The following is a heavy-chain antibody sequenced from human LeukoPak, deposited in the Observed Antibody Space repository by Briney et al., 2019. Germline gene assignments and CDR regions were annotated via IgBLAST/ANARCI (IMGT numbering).Heavy chain of an antibody. CDR2: IYDRGPA. CDR3: ARSRQASGLFSS. CDR1: GYAITSGGFS. D-gene: IGHD3-10*01. Sequence: SQTLSLTCTVSGYAITSGGFSWNWIRQPPGKGLEWIGCIYDRGPAHYNPSLKSRFTISVDRPKNQFFLNVTSLTAADTAVYYCARSRQASGLFSSWGQGTLVVVSS. V-gene: IGHV4-30-2*01. J-gene: IGHJ5*02.